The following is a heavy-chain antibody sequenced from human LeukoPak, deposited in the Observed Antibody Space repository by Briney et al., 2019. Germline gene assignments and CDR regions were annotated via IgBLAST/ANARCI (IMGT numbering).Heavy chain of an antibody. CDR3: ARDLTGSSPI. D-gene: IGHD6-6*01. Sequence: ETLPLTCTVSGGSISTYYWSWIRQPPGKGLEWVSVIYSGGSTYYADSVKGRFTISRDKSKDTVHLQMNSLRAEDTAVYYCARDLTGSSPIWGQGTLVTVSS. V-gene: IGHV3-53*01. CDR1: GGSISTYY. CDR2: IYSGGST. J-gene: IGHJ4*02.